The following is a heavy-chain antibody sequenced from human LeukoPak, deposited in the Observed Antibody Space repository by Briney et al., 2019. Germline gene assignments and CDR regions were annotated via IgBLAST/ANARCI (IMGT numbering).Heavy chain of an antibody. CDR1: EFTFSNYV. CDR2: IRHSGDNT. V-gene: IGHV3-23*01. D-gene: IGHD5-24*01. Sequence: GSLRLSCAASEFTFSNYVMNWVRQAPGKGLEWVSSIRHSGDNTYYADSVKGRFTISRDNSKNTLFLQMNSLSREDTAIYYCARRGGSDGWGAFDIWGQGTMVTVSS. J-gene: IGHJ3*02. CDR3: ARRGGSDGWGAFDI.